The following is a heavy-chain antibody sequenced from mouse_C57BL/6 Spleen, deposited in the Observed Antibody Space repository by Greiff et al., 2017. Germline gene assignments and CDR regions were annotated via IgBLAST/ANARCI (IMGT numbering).Heavy chain of an antibody. Sequence: EVQVVESGGGLVKPGGSLKLSCAASGFTFSDYGMHWVRQAPEKGLEWVAYISSGSSTIYYADTVKGRFTISRDNAKNTLFLQMTSLRSEETAMYYCARHGTDYAMDYWGQGTSVTVSS. V-gene: IGHV5-17*01. CDR3: ARHGTDYAMDY. J-gene: IGHJ4*01. D-gene: IGHD4-1*01. CDR2: ISSGSSTI. CDR1: GFTFSDYG.